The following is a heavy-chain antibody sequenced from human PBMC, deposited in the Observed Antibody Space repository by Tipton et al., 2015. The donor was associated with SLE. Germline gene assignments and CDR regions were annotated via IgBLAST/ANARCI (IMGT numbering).Heavy chain of an antibody. V-gene: IGHV4-61*02. CDR2: IYTSGST. J-gene: IGHJ4*02. Sequence: TLSLTCTVSGGSISSGSYYWSWIRQPAGKGLEWIGRIYTSGSTNYNPSLKSRVTMSVDTSKNQFSLKLSSVTAADTAVYYCARDTGSTVDYWGQGTLVTVSS. CDR1: GGSISSGSYY. CDR3: ARDTGSTVDY. D-gene: IGHD6-13*01.